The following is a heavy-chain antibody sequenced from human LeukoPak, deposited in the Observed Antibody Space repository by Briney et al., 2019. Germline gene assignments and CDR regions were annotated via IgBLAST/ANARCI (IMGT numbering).Heavy chain of an antibody. Sequence: SETLSLTCTVSGGSISSYYWSWIRQPPGRGLEWIGYIYYSGSTNYNPSLKSRVTISVDTSKNQFSLKLSSVTAADTAVYYCARTVVTSHHLKYYFDYWGQGTLVTVSS. V-gene: IGHV4-59*01. CDR3: ARTVVTSHHLKYYFDY. D-gene: IGHD4-23*01. CDR1: GGSISSYY. CDR2: IYYSGST. J-gene: IGHJ4*02.